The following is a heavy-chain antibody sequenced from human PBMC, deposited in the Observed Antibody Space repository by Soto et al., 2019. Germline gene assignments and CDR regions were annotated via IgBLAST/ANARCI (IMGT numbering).Heavy chain of an antibody. J-gene: IGHJ4*02. CDR1: GFTFSSYT. V-gene: IGHV3-48*02. CDR2: ISTSSTI. Sequence: GGSLRLSCAASGFTFSSYTMNWVRQAPGKGLEWISYISTSSTIYYADSVKGRFTISRDNAKNSLYLQMNSLRDEDTAVYYCARDVAVGAYAQFDYWGQGTLVTVSS. CDR3: ARDVAVGAYAQFDY. D-gene: IGHD1-26*01.